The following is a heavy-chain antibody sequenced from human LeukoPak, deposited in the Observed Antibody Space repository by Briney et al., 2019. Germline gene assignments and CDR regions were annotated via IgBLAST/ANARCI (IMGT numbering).Heavy chain of an antibody. D-gene: IGHD3-10*01. V-gene: IGHV5-51*01. Sequence: GESLKISCKGPGYSFTSYWIGWVRQMPGKGLEWMGIIYPGDSDTRYSPSFQGQVTISADKSISTAYLQWSSLKASDTAMYYCARGGYYYGSGSYYPNWFDPWGQGTLVTVSS. CDR2: IYPGDSDT. CDR3: ARGGYYYGSGSYYPNWFDP. J-gene: IGHJ5*02. CDR1: GYSFTSYW.